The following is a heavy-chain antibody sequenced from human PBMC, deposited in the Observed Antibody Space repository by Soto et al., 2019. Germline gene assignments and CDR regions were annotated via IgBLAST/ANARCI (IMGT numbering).Heavy chain of an antibody. CDR3: VKDRDSNSWPSRDV. J-gene: IGHJ6*02. D-gene: IGHD3-22*01. CDR1: GYTFTRNG. CDR2: ISPKSGSI. V-gene: IGHV1-18*01. Sequence: ASVKVSCKTSGYTFTRNGISWVRQAPGQGLEWMGWISPKSGSIKYAQKFQGGVIMTTDTSTSTAYMELRSLRSDDTAVYYCVKDRDSNSWPSRDVWGPGTTVTVS.